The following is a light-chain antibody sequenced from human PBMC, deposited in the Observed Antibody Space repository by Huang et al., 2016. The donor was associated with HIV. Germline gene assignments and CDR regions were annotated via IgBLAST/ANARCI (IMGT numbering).Light chain of an antibody. CDR2: WAS. Sequence: DIVMTQSPDSLAVSLGERATINCKSSQSVLNNYNNKNQLAWYQQKPGHPPKLLIYWASTRESGVPDRFSGSGSGTDFTLTISSLQAEDVAFYYCHQYYDTPGTFGQGTQVEIK. CDR3: HQYYDTPGT. V-gene: IGKV4-1*01. J-gene: IGKJ1*01. CDR1: QSVLNNYNNKNQ.